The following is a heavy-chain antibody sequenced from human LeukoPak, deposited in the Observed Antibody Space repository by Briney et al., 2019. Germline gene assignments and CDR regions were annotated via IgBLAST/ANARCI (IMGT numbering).Heavy chain of an antibody. D-gene: IGHD2-2*01. V-gene: IGHV3-20*04. CDR3: ARAPITSPFYFDY. Sequence: GGSLRLSCTTSGFAFDDHGMSWVRQVPGKGLEWVSGINWNGGSTGYADPLRGRFTISRDNAKNSLYLQMDSLRADDTALYYCARAPITSPFYFDYWGQGTLVTVSS. CDR1: GFAFDDHG. J-gene: IGHJ4*02. CDR2: INWNGGST.